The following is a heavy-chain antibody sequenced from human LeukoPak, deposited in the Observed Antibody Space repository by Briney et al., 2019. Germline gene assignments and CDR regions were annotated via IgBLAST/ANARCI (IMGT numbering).Heavy chain of an antibody. Sequence: GGSLRLSCAASGFSFSSYAMSWVRQAPGKGLEWVSAISGSGGSTYYVDSVKGRFTVSRDNSKNTLYLQMNSLRAEYAAVYYCAKDLRKVAAATLDYWGQETLVTASS. D-gene: IGHD2-2*01. J-gene: IGHJ4*02. V-gene: IGHV3-23*01. CDR1: GFSFSSYA. CDR3: AKDLRKVAAATLDY. CDR2: ISGSGGST.